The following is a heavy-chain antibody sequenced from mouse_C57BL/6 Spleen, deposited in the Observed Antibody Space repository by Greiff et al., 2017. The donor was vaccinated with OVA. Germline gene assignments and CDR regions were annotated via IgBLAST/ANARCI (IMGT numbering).Heavy chain of an antibody. J-gene: IGHJ4*01. V-gene: IGHV1-61*01. CDR2: IYPSDSET. CDR3: ARHGYGYAMDY. CDR1: GYTFTSYW. Sequence: QVQLQQSGAELVRPGSSVKLSCKASGYTFTSYWMDWVKQRPGQGLEWIGNIYPSDSETHYNQKFKDKATLTVDKSSSTAYMQLSSLTSEDSAVYYCARHGYGYAMDYWGQGTSVTVSS. D-gene: IGHD2-2*01.